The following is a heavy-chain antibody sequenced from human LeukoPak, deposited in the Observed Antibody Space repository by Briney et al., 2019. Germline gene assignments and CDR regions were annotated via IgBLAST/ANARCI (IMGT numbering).Heavy chain of an antibody. CDR3: AGYTGVSNWFDP. V-gene: IGHV4-59*01. J-gene: IGHJ5*02. D-gene: IGHD1-1*01. CDR2: IYYSGST. CDR1: GGSIRSYY. Sequence: SETLSLTCTVSGGSIRSYYWSWIRQPPGKGLEWIGYIYYSGSTNYNPSLKSRVTISVDTSKNQFSLKLSSVTAADTAVYYCAGYTGVSNWFDPWGQGTLVTVSS.